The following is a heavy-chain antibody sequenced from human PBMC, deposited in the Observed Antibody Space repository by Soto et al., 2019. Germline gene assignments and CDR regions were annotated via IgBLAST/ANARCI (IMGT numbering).Heavy chain of an antibody. V-gene: IGHV1-2*04. Sequence: ASVKVSCKASGYTFTGYYMHWVRQAPGQGLEWMGWINPNSGGTNYAQKFQGWVTMTRDTSISTAYMELSRLRSDDTAVYYCARGYYDFWSGYPHGAFDIWGQGTTVTVS. CDR3: ARGYYDFWSGYPHGAFDI. CDR2: INPNSGGT. CDR1: GYTFTGYY. J-gene: IGHJ3*02. D-gene: IGHD3-3*01.